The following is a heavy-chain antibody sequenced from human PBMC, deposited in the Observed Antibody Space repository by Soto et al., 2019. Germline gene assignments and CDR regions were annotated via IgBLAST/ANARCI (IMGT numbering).Heavy chain of an antibody. CDR1: GFNVYTNY. CDR2: LYSGGDT. CDR3: ARDPLWSPLDF. Sequence: PGGSLRLSCAASGFNVYTNYMSWVRQAPGRGLEWVSVLYSGGDTYYADSVKGRFTISRDNSKNTLYLQMNSLRAEDTAVYYCARDPLWSPLDFWGQGTLVTVSS. J-gene: IGHJ4*02. V-gene: IGHV3-66*01. D-gene: IGHD3-10*01.